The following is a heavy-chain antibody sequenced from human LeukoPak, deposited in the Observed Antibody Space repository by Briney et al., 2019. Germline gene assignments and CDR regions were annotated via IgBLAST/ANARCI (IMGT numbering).Heavy chain of an antibody. CDR2: FDPEDGET. CDR1: GYTLTELS. J-gene: IGHJ4*02. Sequence: ASVNVSCKVSGYTLTELSMHWVRQAPGKGLEWMGGFDPEDGETIYAQKFQGRVTMTEDTSTDTAYMELSSLRSEDTAVYYCATDTLPAAAITYWGQGTLVTVSS. CDR3: ATDTLPAAAITY. D-gene: IGHD2-2*01. V-gene: IGHV1-24*01.